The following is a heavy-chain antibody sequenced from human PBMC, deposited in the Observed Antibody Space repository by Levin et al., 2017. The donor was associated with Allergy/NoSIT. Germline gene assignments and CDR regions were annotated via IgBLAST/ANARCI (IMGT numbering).Heavy chain of an antibody. J-gene: IGHJ4*02. CDR3: ARGRGGY. CDR2: INHSGST. D-gene: IGHD3-16*01. CDR1: GGSFSGYY. Sequence: SETLSLTCAVYGGSFSGYYWSWIRQPPGKGLEWIGEINHSGSTNYNPSLKSRVTISVDTSKNQFSLKLSSVTAADTAVYYCARGRGGYWGQGTLVTVSS. V-gene: IGHV4-34*01.